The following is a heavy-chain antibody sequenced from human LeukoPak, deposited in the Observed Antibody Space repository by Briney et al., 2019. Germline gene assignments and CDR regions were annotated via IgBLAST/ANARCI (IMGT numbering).Heavy chain of an antibody. D-gene: IGHD5-18*01. CDR1: GFTFSSYS. CDR2: ISSSSSTI. Sequence: GGSLRLSRAASGFTFSSYSMNWVRQAPGKGLEWVSYISSSSSTIYYADSVKGRFTISRDNSKNTLYLQMNSLRAEGTAVYYCAGDTGMVTPFYFWGQGTLVTVSS. J-gene: IGHJ4*02. CDR3: AGDTGMVTPFYF. V-gene: IGHV3-48*01.